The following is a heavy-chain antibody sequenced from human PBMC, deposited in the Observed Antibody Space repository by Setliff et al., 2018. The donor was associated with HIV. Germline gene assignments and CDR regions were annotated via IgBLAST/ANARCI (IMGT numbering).Heavy chain of an antibody. CDR2: IYSSGST. J-gene: IGHJ4*02. V-gene: IGHV4-59*01. CDR1: GVSISSYY. D-gene: IGHD4-17*01. CDR3: ARDIATVATPDRAD. Sequence: KPSETLSLTCNVSGVSISSYYWSWIRQPPGKGLEWIGSIYSSGSTNYNPSVKSRVTISIDTSKKQFALRLTSVTAADTALYFCARDIATVATPDRADWGQGTLVTVSS.